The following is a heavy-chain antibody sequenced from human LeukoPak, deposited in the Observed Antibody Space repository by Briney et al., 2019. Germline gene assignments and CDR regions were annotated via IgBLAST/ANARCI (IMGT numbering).Heavy chain of an antibody. CDR1: GYTFTSYA. D-gene: IGHD2-2*01. Sequence: ASVKVSCKASGYTFTSYAMHWVRQAPGQRLEWMGWINAGNGNTKYSQEFQGRVTITRDTSASTAYMELSSLRSEDMAVYYCARGYCSSTSCRSYDYMDVWGKGTTVTVSS. CDR3: ARGYCSSTSCRSYDYMDV. V-gene: IGHV1-3*03. CDR2: INAGNGNT. J-gene: IGHJ6*03.